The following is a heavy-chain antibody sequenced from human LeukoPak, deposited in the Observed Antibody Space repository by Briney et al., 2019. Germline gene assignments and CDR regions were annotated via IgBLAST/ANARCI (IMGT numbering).Heavy chain of an antibody. J-gene: IGHJ4*02. D-gene: IGHD3-3*01. CDR3: AKDRSWSGYSALDY. CDR1: GFTFDDYA. V-gene: IGHV3-9*01. CDR2: ISWNSGSI. Sequence: GGSLRLYCAASGFTFDDYAMQWVRQAPGKGLEWVSGISWNSGSIGYADSVKGRFTISRDNAKNSLYLQMNSLRAEDTALYYCAKDRSWSGYSALDYWGQGTLVTVSS.